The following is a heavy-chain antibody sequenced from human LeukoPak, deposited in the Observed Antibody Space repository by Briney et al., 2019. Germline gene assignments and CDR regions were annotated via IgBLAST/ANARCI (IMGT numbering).Heavy chain of an antibody. V-gene: IGHV1-18*01. CDR3: ARDPPFEDYYDTSPFDY. CDR1: GYTFNTFG. Sequence: ASVKVSCKASGYTFNTFGISWVRQAPGQGLEWMGWISAYNGNANSAQKLQGRLTMTTDTSTSTAYMELRSLTSDDTAVYYCARDPPFEDYYDTSPFDYWGQGTLVTVSS. D-gene: IGHD3-22*01. CDR2: ISAYNGNA. J-gene: IGHJ4*02.